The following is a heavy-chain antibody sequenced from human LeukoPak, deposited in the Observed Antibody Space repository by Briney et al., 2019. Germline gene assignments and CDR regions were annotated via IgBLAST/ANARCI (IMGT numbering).Heavy chain of an antibody. J-gene: IGHJ6*02. CDR3: TTVGSYGSGSYYPLDYYYGMDV. CDR1: GFTVSSNY. D-gene: IGHD3-10*01. V-gene: IGHV3-15*01. CDR2: IKSKTDGGTT. Sequence: GGSLRLSCAASGFTVSSNYMSWVRQAPGKGLEWVGRIKSKTDGGTTDYAAPVKGRFTISRDDSKNTLYLQMNSLKTEDTAVYYCTTVGSYGSGSYYPLDYYYGMDVWGQGTTVTVSS.